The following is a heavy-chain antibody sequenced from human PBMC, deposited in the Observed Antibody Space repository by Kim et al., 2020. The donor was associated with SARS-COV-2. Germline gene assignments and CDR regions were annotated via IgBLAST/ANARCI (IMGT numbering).Heavy chain of an antibody. D-gene: IGHD3-22*01. J-gene: IGHJ4*02. CDR3: ARSPSPRYYYDSSGYPPPLDY. CDR1: GGSISSYY. V-gene: IGHV4-4*07. Sequence: SETLSLTCTVSGGSISSYYWSWIRQPAGKGLEWIGRIYTSGSTNYNPSLKSRVTMSVDTSKNQFSLKLSSVTAADTAVYYCARSPSPRYYYDSSGYPPPLDYWGQGTLVTVSS. CDR2: IYTSGST.